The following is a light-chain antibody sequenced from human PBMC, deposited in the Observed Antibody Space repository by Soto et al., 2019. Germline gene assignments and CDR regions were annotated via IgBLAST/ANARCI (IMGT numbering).Light chain of an antibody. V-gene: IGLV2-23*01. Sequence: QSALTQPASVSGSPGQSITISCTGSSSDVGSYNFVSWHQQHPGKAPKLMIYEGSKRPSGVSNRFSGSKSGNTASLTISGLQAEAEADYYCCSYAGSSTWVFGGGTKLTVL. CDR3: CSYAGSSTWV. J-gene: IGLJ3*02. CDR1: SSDVGSYNF. CDR2: EGS.